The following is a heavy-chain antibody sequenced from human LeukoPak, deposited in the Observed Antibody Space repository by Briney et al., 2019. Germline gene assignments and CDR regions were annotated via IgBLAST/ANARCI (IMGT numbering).Heavy chain of an antibody. Sequence: GGSLRLSCAASGFTLSNYGMSWIRQAPGKGLEWVSYITISGGTYYADSVKGRFTISRDSAKNSLSLQMNSLRAEDTAVYYCAKGMPDMAYLDCWGQGTLVTVSS. V-gene: IGHV3-48*01. D-gene: IGHD5-18*01. CDR1: GFTLSNYG. CDR3: AKGMPDMAYLDC. J-gene: IGHJ4*02. CDR2: ITISGGT.